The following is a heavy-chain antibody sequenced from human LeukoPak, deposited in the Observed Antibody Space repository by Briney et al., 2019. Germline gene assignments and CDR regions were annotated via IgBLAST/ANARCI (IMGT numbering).Heavy chain of an antibody. CDR3: AAGSYNPYDAFDI. D-gene: IGHD1-26*01. Sequence: PSETLSLTCTVSGGSISSSSYYWGWIRQPPGKGLEWIGSIYYSGSTYYNPSLKSRVTISVDTSKNQFSLKLSSVTAADTAVYYCAAGSYNPYDAFDIWGQGTMVTVSS. V-gene: IGHV4-39*07. CDR2: IYYSGST. CDR1: GGSISSSSYY. J-gene: IGHJ3*02.